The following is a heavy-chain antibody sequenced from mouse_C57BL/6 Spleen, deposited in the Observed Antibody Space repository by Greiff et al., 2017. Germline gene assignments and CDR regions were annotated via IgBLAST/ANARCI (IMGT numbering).Heavy chain of an antibody. V-gene: IGHV5-9-1*02. D-gene: IGHD2-3*01. CDR2: ISSGGDYI. Sequence: EVMLVESGEGLVKPGGSLKLSCAASGFTFSSYAMSWVRQTPEKRLEWVAYISSGGDYIYYADTVKGRFTISRDNARNTLYLQMSSLKSEDTAMYYCTRVRGRWLLGYYAMDYWGQGTSVTVSS. CDR1: GFTFSSYA. J-gene: IGHJ4*01. CDR3: TRVRGRWLLGYYAMDY.